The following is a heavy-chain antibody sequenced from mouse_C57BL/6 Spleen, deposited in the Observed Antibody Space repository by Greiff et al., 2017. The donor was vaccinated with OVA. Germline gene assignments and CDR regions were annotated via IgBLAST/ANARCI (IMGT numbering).Heavy chain of an antibody. J-gene: IGHJ1*03. D-gene: IGHD1-1*02. Sequence: VQLQQSGAELVMPGASVKLSCKASGYTFTSYWMHWVKQRPGQGLEWIGKIDPCDSYTNYNEKFKGKSTLTVDKSSSTAYMQLSSLTSEDSAVYYGARWGQRVGWYFDVWGTGTTVTVSS. V-gene: IGHV1-69*01. CDR2: IDPCDSYT. CDR3: ARWGQRVGWYFDV. CDR1: GYTFTSYW.